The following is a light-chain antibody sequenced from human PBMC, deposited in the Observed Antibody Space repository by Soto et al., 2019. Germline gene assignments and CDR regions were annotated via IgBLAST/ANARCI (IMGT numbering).Light chain of an antibody. Sequence: EIVLTQSPGTLSLSPGDRATLSCRASQTVSSSYLAWFQQKPGRAPRLLIYVSSSRATGIPDRFSGSGSGTDFTLTISRLEPEDFAVYYCQQHGNSPWTFGQGTKVEIK. CDR3: QQHGNSPWT. V-gene: IGKV3-20*01. J-gene: IGKJ1*01. CDR1: QTVSSSY. CDR2: VSS.